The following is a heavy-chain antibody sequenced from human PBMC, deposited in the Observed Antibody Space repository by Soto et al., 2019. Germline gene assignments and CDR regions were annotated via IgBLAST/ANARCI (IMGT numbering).Heavy chain of an antibody. Sequence: GESLKISCKGSGYSFTSYWISWVRQMPGKGLEWMGRTDPSDSYTNYSPSFQGHVTISADKSISTAYLQWSSLKASDTAMYYCARELVSDYYDSSGYYNWGQGTLVTVSS. CDR2: TDPSDSYT. CDR1: GYSFTSYW. D-gene: IGHD3-22*01. J-gene: IGHJ4*02. CDR3: ARELVSDYYDSSGYYN. V-gene: IGHV5-10-1*01.